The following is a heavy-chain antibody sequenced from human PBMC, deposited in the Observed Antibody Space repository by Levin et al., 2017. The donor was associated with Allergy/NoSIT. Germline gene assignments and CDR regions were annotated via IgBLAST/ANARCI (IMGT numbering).Heavy chain of an antibody. CDR1: GGTFSSYA. J-gene: IGHJ4*02. D-gene: IGHD3-22*01. V-gene: IGHV1-69*13. CDR3: ARDRILYYYDSSGYYGLEY. Sequence: GASVKVSCKASGGTFSSYAISWVRQAPGQGLEWMGGIIPIFGTANYAQKFQGRVTITADESTSTAYMELSSLRSEDTAVYYCARDRILYYYDSSGYYGLEYWGQGTLVTVSS. CDR2: IIPIFGTA.